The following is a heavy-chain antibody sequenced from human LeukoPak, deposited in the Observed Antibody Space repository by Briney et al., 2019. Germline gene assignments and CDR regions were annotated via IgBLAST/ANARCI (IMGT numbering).Heavy chain of an antibody. D-gene: IGHD4-17*01. J-gene: IGHJ4*02. CDR1: GVSISTTDYP. Sequence: PSESLSLTCTVSGVSISTTDYPWGWSRLTPGKGLEWLGSISYVGNTYYNPSLESRVTISLETSKNQFSLKMTSVTATDTALYYCARHPPDHGDFLGPFDSWGQGTLVSVSS. CDR2: ISYVGNT. V-gene: IGHV4-39*01. CDR3: ARHPPDHGDFLGPFDS.